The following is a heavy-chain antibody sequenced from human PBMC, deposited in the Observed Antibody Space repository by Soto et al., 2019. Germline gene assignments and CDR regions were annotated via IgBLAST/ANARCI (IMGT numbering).Heavy chain of an antibody. Sequence: ASVKVSCKVSGYALTALSMHWVRLAPGKGLEWMGSFDPEYGGTIYAQKFQGRVTMTEDTSTDTAYMELSSLRFEDTAVYFCTTANLNYAMDVWGQGMTVTVSS. CDR1: GYALTALS. CDR3: TTANLNYAMDV. CDR2: FDPEYGGT. J-gene: IGHJ6*02. V-gene: IGHV1-24*01.